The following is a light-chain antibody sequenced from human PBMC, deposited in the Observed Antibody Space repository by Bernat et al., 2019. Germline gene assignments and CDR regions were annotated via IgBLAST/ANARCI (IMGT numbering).Light chain of an antibody. CDR1: QSVTSSY. J-gene: IGKJ1*01. CDR3: QQYAGSPPWT. CDR2: GAS. Sequence: EIVLTQSPGTLSLSPGERATLSCRASQSVTSSYLAWYQQKSGQAPRLLIYGASSRATGIADRFSGSGSGTDFTLTISRLEPEDFAVYYCQQYAGSPPWTFGQGTKVEIK. V-gene: IGKV3-20*01.